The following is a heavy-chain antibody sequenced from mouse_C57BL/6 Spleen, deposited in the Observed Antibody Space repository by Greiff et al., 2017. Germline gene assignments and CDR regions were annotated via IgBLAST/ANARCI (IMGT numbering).Heavy chain of an antibody. D-gene: IGHD2-3*01. V-gene: IGHV7-3*01. Sequence: VKLMESGGGLVQPGGSLSLSCAASGFTFTDYYMSWVRQPPGKALEWLGFIRNKANGYTTEYSASVKGRFTISRDNSQSILYLQMNALRAEDSATYYCARYIPYDGYYYYAMDYWGQGTSVTVSS. CDR1: GFTFTDYY. CDR2: IRNKANGYTT. J-gene: IGHJ4*01. CDR3: ARYIPYDGYYYYAMDY.